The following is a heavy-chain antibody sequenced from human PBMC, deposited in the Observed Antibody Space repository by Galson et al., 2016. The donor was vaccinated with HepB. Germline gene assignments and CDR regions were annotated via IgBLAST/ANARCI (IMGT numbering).Heavy chain of an antibody. J-gene: IGHJ6*02. D-gene: IGHD3-16*01. CDR3: ARGGGKTSTMDV. Sequence: SVKVSCKASGYTLTSYYMNWVRQAPGQGLEWMGMINPTGGSTTYAQKFQGRVTMTRDTSTSTVYVELSSLRTDDTAVYYCARGGGKTSTMDVWGQGTTVTVS. CDR2: INPTGGST. V-gene: IGHV1-46*01. CDR1: GYTLTSYY.